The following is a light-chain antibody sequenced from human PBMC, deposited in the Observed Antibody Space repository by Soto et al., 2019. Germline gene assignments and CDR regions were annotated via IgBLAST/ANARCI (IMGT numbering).Light chain of an antibody. J-gene: IGLJ1*01. CDR1: SSDVGGYNY. Sequence: QSALTQPPSASGSPGQSVTISCTGTSSDVGGYNYVSWYQLHPGKAPKLMIYAVSKRPSGVPDRFSGSKSGNTASLTVSGLQAEDEADYYCSSPAGSNNYVFGTGTKVTVL. V-gene: IGLV2-8*01. CDR2: AVS. CDR3: SSPAGSNNYV.